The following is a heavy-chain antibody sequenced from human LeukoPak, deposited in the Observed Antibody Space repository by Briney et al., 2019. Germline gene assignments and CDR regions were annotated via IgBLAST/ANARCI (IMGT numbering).Heavy chain of an antibody. V-gene: IGHV4-39*07. CDR1: GGSISSGSYY. CDR3: ARGGGDYGARWAFDI. D-gene: IGHD4-17*01. J-gene: IGHJ3*02. Sequence: SETLSLTCTVSGGSISSGSYYWSWIRQPPGKGLEWIGEINHSGSTNYNPSLKSRVTISVDTSKNQFSLKLSSVTAADTAVYYCARGGGDYGARWAFDIWGQGTMVTVSS. CDR2: INHSGST.